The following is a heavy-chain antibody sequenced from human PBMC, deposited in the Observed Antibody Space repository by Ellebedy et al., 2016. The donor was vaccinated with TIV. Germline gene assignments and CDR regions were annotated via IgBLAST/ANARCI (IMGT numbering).Heavy chain of an antibody. D-gene: IGHD3-22*01. Sequence: PSETLSLTCTVSGGSISTYYWTWVRQAPGKGLEWVSYIGNSDTKYYADSVRGRFTISRDKAKKSVYLQMNSLRVEDTGVYYCARDAMIWIFDSWGQGTLVTVSS. J-gene: IGHJ4*02. CDR2: IGNSDTK. CDR3: ARDAMIWIFDS. V-gene: IGHV3-69-1*01. CDR1: GGSISTYY.